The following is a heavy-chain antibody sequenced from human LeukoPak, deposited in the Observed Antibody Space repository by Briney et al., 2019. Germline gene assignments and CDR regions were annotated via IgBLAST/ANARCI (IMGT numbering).Heavy chain of an antibody. CDR3: ARGVWGSSSWYGRDNWFDP. J-gene: IGHJ5*02. Sequence: ASVKVSCKASGYTFTGYYMHWVRQAPGQGLEWMGWINPNSGGTNYAQKFQGRVTITRDTSISTAYMELSRLSSDDTAVYYCARGVWGSSSWYGRDNWFDPWGQGTLVTVSS. V-gene: IGHV1-2*02. D-gene: IGHD6-13*01. CDR1: GYTFTGYY. CDR2: INPNSGGT.